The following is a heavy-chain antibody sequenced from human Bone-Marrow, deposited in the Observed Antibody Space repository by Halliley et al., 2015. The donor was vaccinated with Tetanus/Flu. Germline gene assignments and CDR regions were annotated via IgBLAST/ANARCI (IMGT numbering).Heavy chain of an antibody. Sequence: SLRLSCATSGFTFSAYWMNWVRQAPGKGPEWVAIIKGDGSEKHYVDSVKGRFTISRDNAKSSLYLEMNSLRADDTAFYYCAREGGILGTPGGLDYWGQGSLVTVSS. CDR2: IKGDGSEK. V-gene: IGHV3-7*03. CDR3: AREGGILGTPGGLDY. D-gene: IGHD1-26*01. J-gene: IGHJ4*02. CDR1: GFTFSAYW.